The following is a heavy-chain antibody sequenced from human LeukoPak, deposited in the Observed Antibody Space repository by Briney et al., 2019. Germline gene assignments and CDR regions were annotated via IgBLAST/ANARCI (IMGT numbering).Heavy chain of an antibody. CDR1: GGSFSGYY. J-gene: IGHJ4*02. CDR3: SYSGSYYPDY. D-gene: IGHD3-10*01. CDR2: INHSGST. V-gene: IGHV4-34*01. Sequence: PSETLSLTCAVYGGSFSGYYWSWIRQPPGKGLEWIGEINHSGSTNYNPSLKSRVTISVDTSKNQFSLKLSSMTAADTAVYYCSYSGSYYPDYWGQGTLVTVSS.